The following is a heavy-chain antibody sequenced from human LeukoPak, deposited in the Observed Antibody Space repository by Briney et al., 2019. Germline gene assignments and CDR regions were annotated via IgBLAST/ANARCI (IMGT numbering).Heavy chain of an antibody. D-gene: IGHD3-22*01. Sequence: GGSLRLSCATSGFTLSSYSMNWVRQAPGKGLEWVSYISSGSTTIYYADSVKGRFTISRDNAKNSLYLQMNSLKPDDTAVYYCATQTITLVVVISPLDYWGQGALVTVSS. CDR1: GFTLSSYS. CDR3: ATQTITLVVVISPLDY. V-gene: IGHV3-48*01. CDR2: ISSGSTTI. J-gene: IGHJ4*02.